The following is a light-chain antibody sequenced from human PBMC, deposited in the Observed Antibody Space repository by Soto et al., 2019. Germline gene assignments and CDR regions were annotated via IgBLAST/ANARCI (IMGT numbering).Light chain of an antibody. J-gene: IGLJ6*01. Sequence: QSVLTQPPSASGSPGESVILSCTGTKNDIGVYDFVSWYQHHAGKAPRLIIYEVVQRPSGVPGRFSGSNSGNTASLTVCGLRAVDEADYFCQSYAGSSTYVFGSGTKLTVL. CDR2: EVV. CDR3: QSYAGSSTYV. CDR1: KNDIGVYDF. V-gene: IGLV2-8*01.